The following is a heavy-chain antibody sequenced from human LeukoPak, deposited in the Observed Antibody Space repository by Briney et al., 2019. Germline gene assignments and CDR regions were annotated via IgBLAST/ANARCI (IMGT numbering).Heavy chain of an antibody. CDR3: ARLFDS. V-gene: IGHV4-39*01. CDR1: GGAISNDNFY. CDR2: INYSGTI. J-gene: IGHJ4*02. Sequence: SETLSLTCTVSGGAISNDNFYWGWVRQPPGKGLEWVASINYSGTIYYNPSPRSRVSRSVETSRTQFFLRLNSVTAADTAVYYCARLFDSWGQGTLVTVSS.